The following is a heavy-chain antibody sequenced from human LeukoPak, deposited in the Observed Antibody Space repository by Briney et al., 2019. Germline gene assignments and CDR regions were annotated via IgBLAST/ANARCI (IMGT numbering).Heavy chain of an antibody. CDR3: ATFGSGSYLDAFDI. V-gene: IGHV3-53*01. CDR2: IYSGGGT. J-gene: IGHJ3*02. D-gene: IGHD3-10*01. CDR1: GFTVSSNY. Sequence: GGSLRLSCAASGFTVSSNYMNWVRQAPGKGLDWVSVIYSGGGTYYADSVMGRFTISRNNSKNTLYLKMNSLRAEDTAIYYCATFGSGSYLDAFDIWGQGTMVTVSS.